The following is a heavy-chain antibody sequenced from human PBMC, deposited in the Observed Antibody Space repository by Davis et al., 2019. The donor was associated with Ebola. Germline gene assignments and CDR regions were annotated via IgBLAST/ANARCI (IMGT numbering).Heavy chain of an antibody. V-gene: IGHV3-21*01. CDR3: ARLILWFGELSTYYMDV. CDR1: GFTFSSYS. Sequence: GGSLRLSCAASGFTFSSYSMNWVRQAPGKGLEWVSSISSSSSYIYYADSVKGRFTISRDNAKNSLYLQMNSLRAEDTAVYYCARLILWFGELSTYYMDVWGKGTTVTVSS. D-gene: IGHD3-10*01. J-gene: IGHJ6*03. CDR2: ISSSSSYI.